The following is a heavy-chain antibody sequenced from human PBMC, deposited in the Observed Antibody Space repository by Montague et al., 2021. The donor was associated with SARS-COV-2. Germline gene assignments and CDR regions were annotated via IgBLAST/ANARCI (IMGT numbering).Heavy chain of an antibody. D-gene: IGHD2-2*01. Sequence: SETLSLTCTVSGGSISSSSYYWGWIRQPPGKGLEWIGSIYYSGSTYYNPSLKSRVTISVDTSKNQFSLKLSSVAAADTAVYYCARDGRQLLLRLSGMDVWGQGTTVTVSS. V-gene: IGHV4-39*07. CDR3: ARDGRQLLLRLSGMDV. CDR1: GGSISSSSYY. J-gene: IGHJ6*02. CDR2: IYYSGST.